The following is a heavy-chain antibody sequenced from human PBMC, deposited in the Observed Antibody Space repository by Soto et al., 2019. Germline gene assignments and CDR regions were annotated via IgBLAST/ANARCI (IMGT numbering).Heavy chain of an antibody. CDR1: TFSLKDYY. Sequence: GGSLRLSCTASTFSLKDYYMTWIRQAPGTGLEWISYISNRGTYTHYADSVKGRFTISRDNAKNSVYLQMSSLSAEDTALYYCARAAGSPLYKFDSWGQGTQVTVSS. CDR2: ISNRGTYT. CDR3: ARAAGSPLYKFDS. D-gene: IGHD1-1*01. V-gene: IGHV3-11*06. J-gene: IGHJ4*02.